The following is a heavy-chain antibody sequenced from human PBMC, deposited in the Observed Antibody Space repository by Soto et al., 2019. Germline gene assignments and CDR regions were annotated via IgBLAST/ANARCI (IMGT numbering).Heavy chain of an antibody. J-gene: IGHJ6*02. CDR3: ARVSSSIVVVPDYGMDV. D-gene: IGHD2-15*01. CDR2: ISGKNGNT. CDR1: GYTFISHG. Sequence: QVQLVQSGVEVKKPGASVKVSCKASGYTFISHGISWVRQAPGQGLEWMGWISGKNGNTNYAQHLQGRVTWTTDTATSTAYMELRSLRSDDTAVYYGARVSSSIVVVPDYGMDVWGQGTTITVSS. V-gene: IGHV1-18*04.